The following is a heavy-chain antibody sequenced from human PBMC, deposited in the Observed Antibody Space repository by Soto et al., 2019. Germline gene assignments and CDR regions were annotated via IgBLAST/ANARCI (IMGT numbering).Heavy chain of an antibody. V-gene: IGHV1-46*03. CDR1: GFTFTWYY. Sequence: QVQLVQSGAEVKEPGASVKVSCKASGFTFTWYYMHWVRQAAGQGLEWMGIINPSGVSTSYAQNFQGRVTMTRDTSTSTVYMELSSLRSDDTAVYYCTRTNTNENAEYFEYWGQGTLVTVSS. CDR2: INPSGVST. CDR3: TRTNTNENAEYFEY. J-gene: IGHJ1*01. D-gene: IGHD1-1*01.